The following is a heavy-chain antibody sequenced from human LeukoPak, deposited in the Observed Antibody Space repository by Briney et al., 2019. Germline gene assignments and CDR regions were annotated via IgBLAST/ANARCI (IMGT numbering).Heavy chain of an antibody. CDR2: ITSSGPTA. CDR3: ARLGFCSDGSCYSLDY. CDR1: GFTFSNYE. Sequence: GGSLRLSCAASGFTFSNYEMNWVRQAPGMGLGWVSYITSSGPTAYYADSVKGRFNISRDDAQNSLFLQMNNLTAEDTAIYYCARLGFCSDGSCYSLDYWGQGILVTVSS. J-gene: IGHJ4*02. V-gene: IGHV3-48*03. D-gene: IGHD2-15*01.